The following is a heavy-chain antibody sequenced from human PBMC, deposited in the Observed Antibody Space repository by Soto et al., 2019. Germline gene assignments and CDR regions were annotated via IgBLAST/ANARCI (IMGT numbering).Heavy chain of an antibody. Sequence: PXETLSLTCTVSGGSISSSSYYWGWIRQPPGKGLEWIGSIYYSGSTYYNPSLKSRVTISVDTSKNQFSLKLSSVTAADTAVYYCARSPITMVRGDPWFDPWGQGTLVTVSS. CDR3: ARSPITMVRGDPWFDP. V-gene: IGHV4-39*01. CDR1: GGSISSSSYY. D-gene: IGHD3-10*01. J-gene: IGHJ5*02. CDR2: IYYSGST.